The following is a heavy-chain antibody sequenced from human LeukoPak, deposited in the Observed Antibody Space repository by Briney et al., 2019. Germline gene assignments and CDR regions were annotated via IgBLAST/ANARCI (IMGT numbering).Heavy chain of an antibody. V-gene: IGHV4-4*07. CDR1: GGSISSYY. J-gene: IGHJ3*02. CDR3: AAGYSSSYDAFDI. CDR2: IYTSGST. D-gene: IGHD6-13*01. Sequence: PSEALSLTCTVSGGSISSYYWSWIRQPAGKGLEWIGRIYTSGSTNYNPSLKSRVTMSVGTSKNQFSLKLSSVTAADTAVYYCAAGYSSSYDAFDIWGQWTMVTVSS.